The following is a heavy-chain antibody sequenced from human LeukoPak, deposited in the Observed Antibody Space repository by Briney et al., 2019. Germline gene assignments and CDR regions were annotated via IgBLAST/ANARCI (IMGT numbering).Heavy chain of an antibody. V-gene: IGHV4-31*11. CDR3: AREVTIFGGVDV. CDR1: GYSISSGYY. Sequence: PSETLSLTCAVSGYSISSGYYWGWIRQPPGKGLEWIGYIYYSGSTYYNPSLKSRVTISVDTSKNQFSLKLSSVTAADTAVYYCAREVTIFGGVDVWGKGTTVTVSS. J-gene: IGHJ6*04. CDR2: IYYSGST. D-gene: IGHD3-3*01.